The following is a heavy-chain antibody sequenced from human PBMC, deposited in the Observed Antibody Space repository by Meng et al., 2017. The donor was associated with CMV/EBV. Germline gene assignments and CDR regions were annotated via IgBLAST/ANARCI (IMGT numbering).Heavy chain of an antibody. CDR3: ARDSVAGLYCSSTSCYRSAYYYYGIDV. V-gene: IGHV3-30*04. J-gene: IGHJ6*02. Sequence: GGSLRLSCAASGFTFSSYAMHWVRQAPGKGLEWVAVISYDGSNKYYADSVKGRFTISRDNSKNTLYLQMNSLRAEDTAVYYCARDSVAGLYCSSTSCYRSAYYYYGIDVWGQGTTVTVSS. D-gene: IGHD2-2*02. CDR2: ISYDGSNK. CDR1: GFTFSSYA.